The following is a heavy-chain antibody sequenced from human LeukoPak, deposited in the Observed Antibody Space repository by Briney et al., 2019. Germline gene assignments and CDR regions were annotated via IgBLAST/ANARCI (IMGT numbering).Heavy chain of an antibody. V-gene: IGHV1-69*01. CDR1: RDTFTRCA. D-gene: IGHD3-10*01. CDR3: ARDPGAPVRAFDI. CDR2: IIPIDGTA. Sequence: SVKVSCKAARDTFTRCAFSWVRQAPGQGLEWMGGIIPIDGTANFAQKFQGRVTITADQSTSTAYMELSSLRSEDTAIYYCARDPGAPVRAFDIWGQGTLVTVSS. J-gene: IGHJ3*02.